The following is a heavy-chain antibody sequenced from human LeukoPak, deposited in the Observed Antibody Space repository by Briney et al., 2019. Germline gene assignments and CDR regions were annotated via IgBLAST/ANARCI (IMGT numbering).Heavy chain of an antibody. CDR2: IYYSGST. CDR1: GGSISSYY. V-gene: IGHV4-59*08. J-gene: IGHJ4*02. Sequence: SETLSLTCTVSGGSISSYYWSWIRQPPGKGLEWIGYIYYSGSTYYNPSLKSRVTISVDTSKNQFSLKLSSVTAADTAVYYCARVYYGSGSQNFDYWGQGTLVTVSS. CDR3: ARVYYGSGSQNFDY. D-gene: IGHD3-10*01.